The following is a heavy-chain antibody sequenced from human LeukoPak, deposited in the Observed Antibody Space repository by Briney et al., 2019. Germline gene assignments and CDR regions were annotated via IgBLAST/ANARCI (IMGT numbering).Heavy chain of an antibody. Sequence: GGSLRLSCAASGFTFSNYGMNWVRQAPGKGLEWVSGITGSGGNTYYADSVKGRFTISRDNSKNTMYLQMNSLRAEDTAVYYCAKDSSGYSDYFDYWGQGTLVTVSS. CDR1: GFTFSNYG. V-gene: IGHV3-23*01. CDR3: AKDSSGYSDYFDY. D-gene: IGHD3-22*01. J-gene: IGHJ4*02. CDR2: ITGSGGNT.